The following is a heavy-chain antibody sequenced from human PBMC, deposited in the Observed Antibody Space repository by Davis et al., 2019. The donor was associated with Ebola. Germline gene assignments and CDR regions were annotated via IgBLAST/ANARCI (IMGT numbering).Heavy chain of an antibody. CDR1: GINFTTYG. Sequence: AASVKVSCKASGINFTTYGISWVRQAPGQGLEWLGWISAYGGNTNYAQKLQGRVTMTTDTSTSTAYMELRSLRSDDTAVYFCARGRPSYNWNSMDYWGQGTLVTVSS. CDR2: ISAYGGNT. CDR3: ARGRPSYNWNSMDY. J-gene: IGHJ4*02. V-gene: IGHV1-18*04. D-gene: IGHD1-7*01.